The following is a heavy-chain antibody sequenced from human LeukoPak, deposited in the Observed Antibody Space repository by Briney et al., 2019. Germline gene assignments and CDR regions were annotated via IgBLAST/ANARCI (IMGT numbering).Heavy chain of an antibody. CDR3: ARERDFWSGYYYYYYMDV. CDR2: IYYSGST. V-gene: IGHV4-59*01. J-gene: IGHJ6*03. D-gene: IGHD3-3*01. CDR1: GGSISSYY. Sequence: SETLSLTCTVSGGSISSYYWSWIRQPPGKGLEWIGYIYYSGSTNYNPSLKSRVTISVDTPKNQFSLKLSSVTAADTAVYYCARERDFWSGYYYYYYMDVWGKGTTVTVSS.